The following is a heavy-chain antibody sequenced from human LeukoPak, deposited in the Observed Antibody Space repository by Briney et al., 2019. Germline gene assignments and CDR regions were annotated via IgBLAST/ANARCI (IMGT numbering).Heavy chain of an antibody. CDR1: GYTFTGYY. Sequence: ASVKVSCKASGYTFTGYYMHWVRQAPGQGLEWMGWINPNSGGTNYAQKFQGRVTMTRDTSISTAYMELSRLRSDDTAVYYCARGTISREIFGGSYLPGHWGQGTLVTVSS. V-gene: IGHV1-2*02. CDR2: INPNSGGT. CDR3: ARGTISREIFGGSYLPGH. J-gene: IGHJ4*02. D-gene: IGHD1-26*01.